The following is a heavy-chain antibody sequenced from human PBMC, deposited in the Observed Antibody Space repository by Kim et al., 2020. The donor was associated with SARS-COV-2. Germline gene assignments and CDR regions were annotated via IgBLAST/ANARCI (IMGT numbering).Heavy chain of an antibody. V-gene: IGHV4-59*01. J-gene: IGHJ6*02. CDR1: GGSISSYY. CDR2: IYYSGST. D-gene: IGHD6-13*01. Sequence: SETLSLTCTVSGGSISSYYWSWIRQPPGKGLEWIGYIYYSGSTNYNPSLKSRVTISVDTSKNQFSLKLSSVTAADTAVSDCARGIAAPRHLVYYYYYGRDVWGQGTTVTVSS. CDR3: ARGIAAPRHLVYYYYYGRDV.